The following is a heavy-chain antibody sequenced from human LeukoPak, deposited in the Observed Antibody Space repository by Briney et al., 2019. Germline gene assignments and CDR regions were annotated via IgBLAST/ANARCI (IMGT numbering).Heavy chain of an antibody. Sequence: SSETLSLTCAVYGGSFSGYYWSWIRQPPGKGLEWIGEINHSGSTNYNPSLKSRVTISVDTSKNQFSLKLSSVTAADTAVYYCARNRRRKTYCGGDCPFYFDYWGQGTLVTVSS. CDR3: ARNRRRKTYCGGDCPFYFDY. CDR2: INHSGST. J-gene: IGHJ4*02. CDR1: GGSFSGYY. D-gene: IGHD2-21*02. V-gene: IGHV4-34*01.